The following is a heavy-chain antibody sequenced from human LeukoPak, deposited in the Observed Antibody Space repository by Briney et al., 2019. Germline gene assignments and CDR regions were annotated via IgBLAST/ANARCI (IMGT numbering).Heavy chain of an antibody. Sequence: ASVKVSCKASGYTFTGYYMHWVRQAPGQGLEWMGWINPNGGGTNYAQKFQGRVTMTRDTSISTAYMELSRLRSDDTAVYYCAALLLGTRVGVTGQDYWGQGTLVTVSS. J-gene: IGHJ4*02. CDR1: GYTFTGYY. CDR2: INPNGGGT. D-gene: IGHD1-26*01. V-gene: IGHV1-2*02. CDR3: AALLLGTRVGVTGQDY.